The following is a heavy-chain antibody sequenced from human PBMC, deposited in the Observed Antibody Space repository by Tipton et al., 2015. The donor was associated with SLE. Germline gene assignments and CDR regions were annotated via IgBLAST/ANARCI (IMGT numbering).Heavy chain of an antibody. CDR3: ASGAVVSPFDY. V-gene: IGHV4-61*02. CDR2: IYTSGST. D-gene: IGHD4-23*01. Sequence: LRLSCTVSGGSISSGSYYWSWIRRPAGKGLEWIGRIYTSGSTNYNPSLKSRVTISVDTSKNQFSLKLSSVTAADTAVYYCASGAVVSPFDYWGQGTLVTVSS. J-gene: IGHJ4*02. CDR1: GGSISSGSYY.